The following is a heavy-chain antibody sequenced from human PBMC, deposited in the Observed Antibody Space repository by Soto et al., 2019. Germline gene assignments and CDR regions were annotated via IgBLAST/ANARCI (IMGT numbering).Heavy chain of an antibody. CDR1: GYTFISYG. J-gene: IGHJ6*02. CDR3: ARGQGEYCSGGSCYANYYYNGMDV. CDR2: ISVYNGNT. D-gene: IGHD2-15*01. V-gene: IGHV1-18*01. Sequence: QVQLVQSGAEVKKPGASVKVSCKASGYTFISYGISWVRQAPGQGLEWIGGISVYNGNTNDAQKVQGRVTMTTDTSTSTAYMELRSLRSDDTAVYYCARGQGEYCSGGSCYANYYYNGMDVWGQGTTVTVSS.